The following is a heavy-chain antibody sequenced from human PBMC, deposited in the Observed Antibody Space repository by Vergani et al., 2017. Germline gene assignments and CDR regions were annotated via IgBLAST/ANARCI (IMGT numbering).Heavy chain of an antibody. CDR2: INPSGSST. CDR1: GYTFTSYY. CDR3: ARTYYYESSGYPNYYYGMDV. V-gene: IGHV1-46*03. J-gene: IGHJ6*02. Sequence: QVQLVQSGAEVKKPGASVKVSCKASGYTFTSYYMHWVRPAPGQGLEWMGIINPSGSSTSYAQKFQGRVTMTRDTSTRPVYMGLSSLRSEDTAVYYCARTYYYESSGYPNYYYGMDVWGQGTTVTVSS. D-gene: IGHD3-22*01.